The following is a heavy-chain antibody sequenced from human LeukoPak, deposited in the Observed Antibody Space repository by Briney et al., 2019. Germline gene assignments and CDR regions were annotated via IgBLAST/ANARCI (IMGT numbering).Heavy chain of an antibody. V-gene: IGHV1-8*03. D-gene: IGHD3-3*01. J-gene: IGHJ5*02. CDR3: ARRASDFWSGRAWFDP. Sequence: ASVKVSCKASGYMFSSYDINWVRQATGQGLEWIGWMNPNSGNTGYAQKFQGRVTITRNPSISKAYMELSSLRSEDTAMYYCARRASDFWSGRAWFDPWGQGTLVTVSS. CDR2: MNPNSGNT. CDR1: GYMFSSYD.